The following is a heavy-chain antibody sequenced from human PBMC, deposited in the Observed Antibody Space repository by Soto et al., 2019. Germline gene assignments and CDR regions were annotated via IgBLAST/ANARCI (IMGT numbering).Heavy chain of an antibody. V-gene: IGHV3-23*01. CDR1: GFTLSSYA. CDR3: AKAVYRFRSPGDAGFDY. CDR2: ISGSGGST. D-gene: IGHD3-16*01. J-gene: IGHJ4*02. Sequence: PGGSLRLACAASGFTLSSYAMSWVRQAPGKGLEWVSAISGSGGSTYYADSVNGRFTISRDNSKNTLYLQMNSLRAEDTAVYFCAKAVYRFRSPGDAGFDYWGQGTLVTVSS.